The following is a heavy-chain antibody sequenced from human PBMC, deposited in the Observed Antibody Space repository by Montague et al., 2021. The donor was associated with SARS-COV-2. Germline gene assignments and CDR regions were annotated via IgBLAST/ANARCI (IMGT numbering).Heavy chain of an antibody. J-gene: IGHJ6*02. CDR2: ISYDGSIK. Sequence: SLRLSCSASGFTFNNFAMHWVRQAPGKGLEWVAVISYDGSIKYYXDSLRGRFTISRDSSKKTLYLQMNSLRGEDTAVYYCAKNRDIFWFGEGRDSMDVWGQGTTVIVSS. D-gene: IGHD3-10*01. V-gene: IGHV3-30*18. CDR1: GFTFNNFA. CDR3: AKNRDIFWFGEGRDSMDV.